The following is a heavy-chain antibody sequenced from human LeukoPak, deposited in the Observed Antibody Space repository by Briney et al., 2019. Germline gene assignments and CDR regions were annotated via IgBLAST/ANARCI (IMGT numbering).Heavy chain of an antibody. CDR2: IYYSGST. D-gene: IGHD2-15*01. J-gene: IGHJ6*02. CDR3: ARDGRYCSGGSCVNSYYGMDV. CDR1: GGSINSYY. Sequence: SEPLSLACSVSGGSINSYYWSWIRQPPGKGLEWVGYIYYSGSTNYNPSLKSRVTISVDTSKNQFSLDLSSVTAADTAVYYCARDGRYCSGGSCVNSYYGMDVWGQGTTVTVSS. V-gene: IGHV4-59*01.